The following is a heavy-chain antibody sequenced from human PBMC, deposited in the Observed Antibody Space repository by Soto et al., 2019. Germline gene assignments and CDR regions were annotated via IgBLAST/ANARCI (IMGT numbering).Heavy chain of an antibody. CDR1: GYTITSHG. CDR3: ARDLGAKVYY. J-gene: IGHJ4*02. D-gene: IGHD3-16*01. Sequence: QAQLVQSGAEVKKRGAPVKVSCKASGYTITSHGIRWVRQAPAQGLEWMGWVSGYNGNTNYAQKFQGRVTMTTDTSTTTAYMELRSLTSDDTAVYYCARDLGAKVYYWGQGTLVTVSS. CDR2: VSGYNGNT. V-gene: IGHV1-18*01.